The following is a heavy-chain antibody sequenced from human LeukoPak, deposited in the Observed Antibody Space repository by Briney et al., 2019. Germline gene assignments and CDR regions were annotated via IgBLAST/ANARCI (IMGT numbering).Heavy chain of an antibody. CDR2: IYYSGST. CDR3: ARGSIAAAGTTE. Sequence: SETLSLTCTVSGGSISSGDYYWSWIRQPPGKGLEWNENIYYSGSTYYNPSLKSRVTISIDTSKNQFSLKLSSVPGADTAVYYCARGSIAAAGTTEGGQGTLVTVSS. CDR1: GGSISSGDYY. V-gene: IGHV4-30-4*01. D-gene: IGHD6-13*01. J-gene: IGHJ4*02.